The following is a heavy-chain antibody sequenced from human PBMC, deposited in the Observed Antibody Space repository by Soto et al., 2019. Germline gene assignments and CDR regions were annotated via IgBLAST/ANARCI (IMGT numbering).Heavy chain of an antibody. J-gene: IGHJ6*02. CDR2: ISWDGGST. CDR1: GFTFDDYT. Sequence: PGGSLRLSCAASGFTFDDYTMHWVRQAPGKGLEWVSLISWDGGSTYYADSVKGRFTISRDNSKNSLYLQMNSLRTEDTALYYCAKDGVIAAAAPGDYYYGMDVWGQGTTVTVSS. V-gene: IGHV3-43*01. CDR3: AKDGVIAAAAPGDYYYGMDV. D-gene: IGHD6-13*01.